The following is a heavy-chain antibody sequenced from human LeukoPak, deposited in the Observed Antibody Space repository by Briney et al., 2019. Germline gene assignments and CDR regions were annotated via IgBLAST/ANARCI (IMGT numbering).Heavy chain of an antibody. Sequence: ASVTVSFTASVYTFTIYGISWVRQAPGQGLEWMGWISAYNGNTNYAQKLQGRVTITTDTSTSTASMELRSLRSDDTAVYYCARARGIQLWFDYWGQATLVTVSS. CDR2: ISAYNGNT. CDR1: VYTFTIYG. CDR3: ARARGIQLWFDY. D-gene: IGHD5-18*01. V-gene: IGHV1-18*01. J-gene: IGHJ4*02.